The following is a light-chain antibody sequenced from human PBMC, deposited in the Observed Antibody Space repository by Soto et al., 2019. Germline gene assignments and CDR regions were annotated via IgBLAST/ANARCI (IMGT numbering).Light chain of an antibody. CDR2: EVN. V-gene: IGLV2-14*01. J-gene: IGLJ1*01. Sequence: QSALTQPASVSGSPGQSITISCTGTSSDVGAYNYVSWSQQHPGKAPKLMIYEVNYRPSGVSDRFSGSKSGNTASLTITGLQAEDEADYYCTSCITANTRCVFGSGTKLTVL. CDR1: SSDVGAYNY. CDR3: TSCITANTRCV.